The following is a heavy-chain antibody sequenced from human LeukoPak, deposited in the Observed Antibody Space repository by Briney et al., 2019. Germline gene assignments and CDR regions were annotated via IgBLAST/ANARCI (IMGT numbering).Heavy chain of an antibody. CDR1: GYTFTGYY. J-gene: IGHJ4*02. V-gene: IGHV1-46*01. CDR2: INPSGGNT. Sequence: GASVKVSCKASGYTFTGYYIHWVRQAPGQGLEWMGIINPSGGNTSYAQKFQGRVTMTRDMSTSTVYMELSSLRSEDTAVYYCAKDTGYDSSGYYYGDFDYWGQGTLVTVSS. CDR3: AKDTGYDSSGYYYGDFDY. D-gene: IGHD3-22*01.